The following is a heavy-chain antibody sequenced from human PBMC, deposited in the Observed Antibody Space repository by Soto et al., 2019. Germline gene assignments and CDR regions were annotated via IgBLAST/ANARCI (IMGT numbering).Heavy chain of an antibody. J-gene: IGHJ6*02. Sequence: SETLSLTCAVSGGSISSSNWWSWVRQPPGKGLEWIGEIYHSGSTNYNPSLKSRVTISVDKSKNQFSLKLSSVTAADTAVYYCARDRVWGSGSSPKDYYYYGMDVWGQGTTVT. D-gene: IGHD3-10*01. CDR3: ARDRVWGSGSSPKDYYYYGMDV. CDR2: IYHSGST. V-gene: IGHV4-4*02. CDR1: GGSISSSNW.